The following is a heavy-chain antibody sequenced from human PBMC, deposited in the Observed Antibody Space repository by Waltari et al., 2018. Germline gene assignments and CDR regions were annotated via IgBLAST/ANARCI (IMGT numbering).Heavy chain of an antibody. J-gene: IGHJ6*01. CDR1: GYLSTSHD. CDR3: ARGLSSSWFGMDV. D-gene: IGHD6-13*01. Sequence: QVQLVQSGAEVKKPGASVKVSCKASGYLSTSHDINWVRQATGQGPEWLGWMNPESGNTGYAQKFQGRVTMTRDTSTTTAYMELSSLRSDDTAVYFCARGLSSSWFGMDVW. CDR2: MNPESGNT. V-gene: IGHV1-8*01.